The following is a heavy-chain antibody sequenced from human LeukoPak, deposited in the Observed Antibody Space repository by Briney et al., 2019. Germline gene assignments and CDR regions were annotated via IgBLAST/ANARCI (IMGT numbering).Heavy chain of an antibody. D-gene: IGHD3-10*01. CDR2: IWYDGSNK. CDR1: GFTFSSYG. Sequence: GGSLRLSCAASGFTFSSYGMHWVRQAPGKGLEWVAVIWYDGSNKYYADSVKGRFTISRDNSKNTLYLQMNSLRAEDTAVYYCARPQYDYGSGSPIDYWGQGTLVTVSS. V-gene: IGHV3-33*01. J-gene: IGHJ4*02. CDR3: ARPQYDYGSGSPIDY.